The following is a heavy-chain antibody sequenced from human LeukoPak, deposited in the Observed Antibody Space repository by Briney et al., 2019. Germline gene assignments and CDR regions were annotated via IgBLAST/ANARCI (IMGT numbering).Heavy chain of an antibody. J-gene: IGHJ4*02. D-gene: IGHD3-10*01. CDR1: GFTFSNYG. CDR3: ARDLYRGVAKYFDY. CDR2: ISYDSEGN. V-gene: IGHV3-33*05. Sequence: GGSLRLSCVTSGFTFSNYGMHWVRQLPGKGLEWVAAISYDSEGNYHVDSVKGRFTISRDNAKDSLYLQMNSLRAEDTAVYYCARDLYRGVAKYFDYWGQGTQVTVSS.